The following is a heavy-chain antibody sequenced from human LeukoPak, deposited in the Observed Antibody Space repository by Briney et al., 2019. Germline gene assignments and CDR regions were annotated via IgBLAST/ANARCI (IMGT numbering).Heavy chain of an antibody. D-gene: IGHD6-13*01. CDR3: AKDGVAAAGTFKSTFDY. Sequence: GGSLRLSCAASGFTFSSYAMSWVRQAPGKWLEWVSAISGSGGSTHYADSVKGRFTISRDNSKNTLYLQMNSLRAEDTAVYYCAKDGVAAAGTFKSTFDYWGQGPLVTVSS. J-gene: IGHJ4*02. CDR1: GFTFSSYA. V-gene: IGHV3-23*01. CDR2: ISGSGGST.